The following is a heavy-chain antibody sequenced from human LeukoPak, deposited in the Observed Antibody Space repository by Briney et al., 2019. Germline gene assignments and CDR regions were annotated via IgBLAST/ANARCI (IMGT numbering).Heavy chain of an antibody. CDR2: ISSSSSYI. D-gene: IGHD2-2*01. CDR3: AREKYQAGWFDP. CDR1: GFTFSSDS. Sequence: PGGALRLSCAASGFTFSSDSMNWVRQAPGKGLEWVSSISSSSSYIYYVDSVKGRFPIPRDNPKHSLYLQMNSLRAEDTAVYYCAREKYQAGWFDPWGQGTLVTVSS. V-gene: IGHV3-21*01. J-gene: IGHJ5*02.